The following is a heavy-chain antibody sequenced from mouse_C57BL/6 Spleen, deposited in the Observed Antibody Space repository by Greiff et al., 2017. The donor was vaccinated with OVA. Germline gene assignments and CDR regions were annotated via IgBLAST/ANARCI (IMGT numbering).Heavy chain of an antibody. J-gene: IGHJ3*01. CDR2: IYPGSGNT. CDR1: GYSFTGYY. V-gene: IGHV1-66*01. Sequence: VQLQQSGPELVKPGASVKISCKASGYSFTGYYIHWVKQRPGQGLEWIGWIYPGSGNTKYNEKFKGKATLTADTSSSTAYMQLSSLTSEDSAVYYCARGNWDEGFAYWGQGTLVTVSA. D-gene: IGHD4-1*01. CDR3: ARGNWDEGFAY.